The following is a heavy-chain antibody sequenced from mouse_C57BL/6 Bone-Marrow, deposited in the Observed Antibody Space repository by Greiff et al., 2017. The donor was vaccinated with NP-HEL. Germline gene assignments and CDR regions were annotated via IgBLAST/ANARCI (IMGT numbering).Heavy chain of an antibody. J-gene: IGHJ3*01. CDR1: GYTFTSYG. V-gene: IGHV1-81*01. Sequence: QVHVKQSGAELARPGASVKLSCKASGYTFTSYGISWVKQRTGQGLEWIGEIYPRSDNTYYNEKFKGKATLTADKSSSTAYMELRSLTSEDSAVYFCARWGLREFAYWGQGTLVTVSA. D-gene: IGHD2-13*01. CDR3: ARWGLREFAY. CDR2: IYPRSDNT.